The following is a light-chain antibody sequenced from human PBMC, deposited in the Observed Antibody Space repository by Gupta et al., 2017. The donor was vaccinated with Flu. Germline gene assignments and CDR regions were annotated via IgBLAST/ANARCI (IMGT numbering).Light chain of an antibody. CDR3: MQGTHWPPNT. CDR2: KVS. CDR1: QSLVDSDGNTY. Sequence: DDVMTQYPLSPPVLLGQPASISCRSTQSLVDSDGNTYLNWFQQRPGQSPRRLIYKVSNRDSGVPDRFSGGGSGTDFTLKISRVEAEDVGVYYCMQGTHWPPNTFGQGTKLEIK. V-gene: IGKV2-30*01. J-gene: IGKJ2*01.